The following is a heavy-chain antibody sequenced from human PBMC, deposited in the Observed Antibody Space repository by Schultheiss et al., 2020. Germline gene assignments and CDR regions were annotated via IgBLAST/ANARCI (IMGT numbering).Heavy chain of an antibody. Sequence: GGSLRLSCAASGFTFSGYWMSWVRQAPGKGLEWVANIKQDGSEKYYVDSVKGRFTISRDNAKNSLYLQMNSLRAEDTAVYYCARERAYSSSWDGDYWGQGTLVTVSS. CDR2: IKQDGSEK. CDR3: ARERAYSSSWDGDY. J-gene: IGHJ4*02. D-gene: IGHD6-13*01. CDR1: GFTFSGYW. V-gene: IGHV3-7*01.